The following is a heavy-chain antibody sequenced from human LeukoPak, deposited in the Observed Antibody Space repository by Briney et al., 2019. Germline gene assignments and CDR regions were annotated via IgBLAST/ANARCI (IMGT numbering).Heavy chain of an antibody. CDR3: APLYSNYYIDY. V-gene: IGHV3-23*01. Sequence: GGSMRPSWVAARFTFIVYAISWVRPLAKELRGWDSAIRGSVGSTYYADSVKGRFTIYRDNSKNTLYLQMNSLRAEDTAVYYCAPLYSNYYIDYWGQGTLVTVSP. J-gene: IGHJ4*02. CDR1: RFTFIVYA. CDR2: IRGSVGST. D-gene: IGHD4-11*01.